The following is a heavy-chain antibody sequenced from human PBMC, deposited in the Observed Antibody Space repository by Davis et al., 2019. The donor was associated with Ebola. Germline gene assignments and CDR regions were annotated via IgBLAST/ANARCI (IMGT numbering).Heavy chain of an antibody. J-gene: IGHJ6*02. D-gene: IGHD3-10*01. CDR2: IYHTGST. CDR3: ARTGDYGMDV. Sequence: SETLSLTCTVSGGSISSYYWRWIRQPPGQGLEWFGYIYHTGSTNYNPSLRSRVTMSVDASKSQFSLNLSSVTVADTAVYYCARTGDYGMDVWGHGTTVTVSS. V-gene: IGHV4-59*01. CDR1: GGSISSYY.